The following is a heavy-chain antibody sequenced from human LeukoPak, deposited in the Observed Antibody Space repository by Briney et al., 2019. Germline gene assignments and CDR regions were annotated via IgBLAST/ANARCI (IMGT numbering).Heavy chain of an antibody. CDR1: GFTFSNYA. CDR3: AKGATSAYFSPLDS. D-gene: IGHD3-22*01. V-gene: IGHV3-23*01. Sequence: GGSLRLSCGASGFTFSNYAISWVRQAPGKGLEWVSGITNGGGNTNYADSVKVRFTISKDNAKNTLYLQMDSLRAEDTAIYYCAKGATSAYFSPLDSWGQGTLVTVSS. CDR2: ITNGGGNT. J-gene: IGHJ4*02.